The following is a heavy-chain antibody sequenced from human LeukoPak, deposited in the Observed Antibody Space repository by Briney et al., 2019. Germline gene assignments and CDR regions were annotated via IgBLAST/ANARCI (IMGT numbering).Heavy chain of an antibody. CDR1: GGSISGYY. D-gene: IGHD3-22*01. CDR2: INHSGNT. V-gene: IGHV4-34*01. J-gene: IGHJ4*02. Sequence: SETLSLTCAVYGGSISGYYWSWIRQPPGKGLEWIGEINHSGNTNYNPSLMSRVTISVETSKNQFSLKLSSVTAADTAVYYCARGLTGYYDSSEYYYSYWGQGTLVTVSS. CDR3: ARGLTGYYDSSEYYYSY.